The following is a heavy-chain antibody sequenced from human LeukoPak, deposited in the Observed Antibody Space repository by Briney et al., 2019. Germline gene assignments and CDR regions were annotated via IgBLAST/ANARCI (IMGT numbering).Heavy chain of an antibody. CDR2: IRSNSDGGTI. D-gene: IGHD3-22*01. CDR1: GFTFSGYP. CDR3: ATDFYDST. Sequence: GGSLRLSCAASGFTFSGYPIHWVRQAPGKGLEWVGRIRSNSDGGTIDYAAPVKGRFTLSRDDSKITLYLQMNSLQTEDTAVYYCATDFYDSTWGQGTLVTVSS. V-gene: IGHV3-15*07. J-gene: IGHJ5*02.